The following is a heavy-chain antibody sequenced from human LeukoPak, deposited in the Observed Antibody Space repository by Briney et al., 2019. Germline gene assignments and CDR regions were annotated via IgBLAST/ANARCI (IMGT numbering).Heavy chain of an antibody. CDR2: ISSSGIIT. D-gene: IGHD2-15*01. CDR3: ATLDALRCSGGSCYSHAFDV. Sequence: GGSLRLSCAASGFTFSTYAMHWVRQAPGKGLEYVSAISSSGIITYYANSVKGRFTISRDNSKDTLYLQMGSLRVEDMAVYYCATLDALRCSGGSCYSHAFDVWGQGTMVTVSS. V-gene: IGHV3-64*01. J-gene: IGHJ3*01. CDR1: GFTFSTYA.